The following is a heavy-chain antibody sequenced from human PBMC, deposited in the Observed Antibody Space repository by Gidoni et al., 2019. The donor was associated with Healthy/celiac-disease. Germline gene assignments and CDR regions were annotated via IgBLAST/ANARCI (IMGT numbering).Heavy chain of an antibody. CDR3: ARDRIAAPPDYYYGMDV. CDR1: GGSISSGSYY. Sequence: QVQLQESGPGLVKPSQTLSLTCTVSGGSISSGSYYWSWIRQPAGKGLEWIGRIYTSGSTNYNPSLKSRVTISVDTSKNQFSLKLSSVTAADTAVYYCARDRIAAPPDYYYGMDVWGQGTTVTVSS. D-gene: IGHD6-13*01. CDR2: IYTSGST. J-gene: IGHJ6*02. V-gene: IGHV4-61*02.